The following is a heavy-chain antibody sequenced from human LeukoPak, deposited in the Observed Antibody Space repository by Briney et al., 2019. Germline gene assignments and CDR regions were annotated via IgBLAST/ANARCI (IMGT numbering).Heavy chain of an antibody. Sequence: GGSLRLSCVASGFIFSSFGMHWVRQAPGKGPEWVAFIGPDEKNIYSAYSVKGRFTISRDNSKNTLYLQMSSLTVEDTAVYYCARVRSGYYFDYWGQGTLVTVSS. V-gene: IGHV3-30*02. CDR3: ARVRSGYYFDY. J-gene: IGHJ4*02. D-gene: IGHD3-22*01. CDR1: GFIFSSFG. CDR2: IGPDEKNI.